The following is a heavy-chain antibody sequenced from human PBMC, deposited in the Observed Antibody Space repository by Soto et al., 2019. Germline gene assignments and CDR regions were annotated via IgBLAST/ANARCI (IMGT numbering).Heavy chain of an antibody. D-gene: IGHD6-6*01. V-gene: IGHV4-4*02. CDR1: SGSISSSNW. CDR3: AREIKGGDSSSSDWFDP. CDR2: IYHSGST. J-gene: IGHJ5*02. Sequence: QVQLQESGPGLVKPSGTLSLTCAVSSGSISSSNWWSWVRQPPGKGLEWIGEIYHSGSTNYNPSLKRRVTISVDKSKNQLYMKRSSVTAADTAVYYCAREIKGGDSSSSDWFDPWGQGTLITVSS.